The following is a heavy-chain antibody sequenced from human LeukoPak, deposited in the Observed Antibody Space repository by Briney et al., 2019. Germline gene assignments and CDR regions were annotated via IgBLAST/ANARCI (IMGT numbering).Heavy chain of an antibody. V-gene: IGHV3-21*05. CDR3: ARGGKYNWNEGAFDI. Sequence: PGGSLRLSCAASGFTFSSYNMNWIRQAPGKGLEWVSYISSGSSYTRYADSVKGRFTISRDNAKNSLFLQMNSLRDEDTALYYCARGGKYNWNEGAFDIWGQGTMVTVSS. D-gene: IGHD1-1*01. CDR1: GFTFSSYN. J-gene: IGHJ3*02. CDR2: ISSGSSYT.